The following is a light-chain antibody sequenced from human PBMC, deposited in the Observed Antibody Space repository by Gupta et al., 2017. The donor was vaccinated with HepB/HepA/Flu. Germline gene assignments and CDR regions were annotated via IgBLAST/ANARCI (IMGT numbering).Light chain of an antibody. Sequence: QSVLTQPPSASGTPGPGVTITCSGSSSDIGSYTVTWYQQLPGTAPKLLISNENQRPSGVPARFSGSKSGTSASLAISGLQSEDEADYYCAAWDDSLNGYVFGTGTKVTVL. J-gene: IGLJ1*01. CDR2: NEN. V-gene: IGLV1-44*01. CDR1: SSDIGSYT. CDR3: AAWDDSLNGYV.